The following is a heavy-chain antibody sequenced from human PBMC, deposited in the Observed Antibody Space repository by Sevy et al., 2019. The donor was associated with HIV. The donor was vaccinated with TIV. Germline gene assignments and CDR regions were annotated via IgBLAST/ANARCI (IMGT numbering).Heavy chain of an antibody. CDR2: ISADSGNS. CDR3: ARDLGGYGGNSIDY. Sequence: ASVKLSCKASGYPFSSYGISWVRQAPGQGLEWMGWISADSGNSNYAQNLQGRVTMTTDTSTSTAYMELRSLRFDDTAVYYCARDLGGYGGNSIDYWGQGTLVTVSS. D-gene: IGHD2-21*02. V-gene: IGHV1-18*01. CDR1: GYPFSSYG. J-gene: IGHJ4*02.